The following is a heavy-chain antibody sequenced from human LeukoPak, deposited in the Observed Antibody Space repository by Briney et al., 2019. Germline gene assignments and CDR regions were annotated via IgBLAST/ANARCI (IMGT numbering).Heavy chain of an antibody. CDR3: AKAPLGMITPMGP. CDR1: GFTFSSYG. Sequence: GGTLRLSCAASGFTFSSYGMSWVRQAPGKGLEWVSAISGSGGSTYYADSVKGRFTISRDNSKNTLYLQMNSLRAEDTAVYYCAKAPLGMITPMGPWGQGTLVTASS. V-gene: IGHV3-23*01. D-gene: IGHD3-16*01. J-gene: IGHJ5*02. CDR2: ISGSGGST.